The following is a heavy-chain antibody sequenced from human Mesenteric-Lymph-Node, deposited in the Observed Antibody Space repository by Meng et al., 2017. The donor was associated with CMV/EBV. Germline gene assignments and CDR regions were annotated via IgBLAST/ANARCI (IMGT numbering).Heavy chain of an antibody. V-gene: IGHV1-18*01. Sequence: SGYTFITYGFSWVRQAPGQGLEWMGWISTYNGNTNYEQKFQGRLTLTTDASTDTAYMELRSLRSDDTAVYFCARDAITGSSQFYFDYWGQGTLVTVSS. J-gene: IGHJ4*02. D-gene: IGHD1-14*01. CDR3: ARDAITGSSQFYFDY. CDR2: ISTYNGNT. CDR1: GYTFITYG.